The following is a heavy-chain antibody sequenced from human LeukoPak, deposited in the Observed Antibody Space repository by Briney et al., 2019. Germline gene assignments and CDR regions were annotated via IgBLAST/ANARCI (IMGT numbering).Heavy chain of an antibody. CDR3: ARDSIAGYSLSW. D-gene: IGHD3-9*01. CDR2: LYYSGSS. J-gene: IGHJ4*02. CDR1: GDSISSSNSY. Sequence: SETLSLTCTVSGDSISSSNSYRGWIRQPPGKGLEWIGSLYYSGSSYYNPSLKSRVTISVDTSKNQFSLKLSSVTAADTAVYYCARDSIAGYSLSWWGQGTLVTVSS. V-gene: IGHV4-39*07.